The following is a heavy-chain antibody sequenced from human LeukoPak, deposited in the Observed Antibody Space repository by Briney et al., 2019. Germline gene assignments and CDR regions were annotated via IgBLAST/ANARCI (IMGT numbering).Heavy chain of an antibody. V-gene: IGHV3-23*01. CDR3: AKGYSGGWYDFDS. CDR1: GFSFSNYA. Sequence: GGSLRLSCAASGFSFSNYATSWVRQAPGRGLEWVSHISYSVVTTYYAESVKGRFTISRDNSKNTLYLQMDSLRAEDTAMYYCAKGYSGGWYDFDSWGQGALVTVSA. CDR2: ISYSVVTT. D-gene: IGHD6-19*01. J-gene: IGHJ4*02.